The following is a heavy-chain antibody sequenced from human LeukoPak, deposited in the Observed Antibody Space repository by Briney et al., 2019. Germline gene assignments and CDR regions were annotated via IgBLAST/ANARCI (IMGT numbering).Heavy chain of an antibody. Sequence: SETLSLTCTVSGGSISSSSYYWGWIRQPPGKGLEWIGSIYYSGSTYYNPFLKSRVTISVDTSKNQFSLKLSSETAADTAVYYCARVSQLGGRPNWFDPWGQGTLVTVSS. J-gene: IGHJ5*02. D-gene: IGHD1-1*01. CDR1: GGSISSSSYY. CDR2: IYYSGST. CDR3: ARVSQLGGRPNWFDP. V-gene: IGHV4-39*07.